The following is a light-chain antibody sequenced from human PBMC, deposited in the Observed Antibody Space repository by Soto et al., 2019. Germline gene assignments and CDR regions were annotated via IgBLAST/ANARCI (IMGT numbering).Light chain of an antibody. CDR3: QQYHTSLLT. CDR2: GAS. J-gene: IGKJ4*01. Sequence: EIVLTQSPGTLSLSPGERATLSCRASQSITSSYLAWYQQKPGQAPRLLIYGASSRATGIPDRFSGSGSGTDFTLNISRLEPEDFAVYYCQQYHTSLLTFGGGTKVEIK. CDR1: QSITSSY. V-gene: IGKV3-20*01.